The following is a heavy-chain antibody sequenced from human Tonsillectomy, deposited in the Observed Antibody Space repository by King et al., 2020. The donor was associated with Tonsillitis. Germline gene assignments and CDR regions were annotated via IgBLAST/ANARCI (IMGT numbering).Heavy chain of an antibody. J-gene: IGHJ3*02. CDR1: GGSISSYY. Sequence: VQLQESGPGLVKPSETLSLTCTVSGGSISSYYWSWIRQPAGKGLEWIGRIYTSGSTNYNPSLKSRVTMSLDTSKNQFSLKLSSVTAADMAVYYCARGNYGSGSYADDAFDIWAQGTVVTVSS. CDR2: IYTSGST. V-gene: IGHV4-4*07. CDR3: ARGNYGSGSYADDAFDI. D-gene: IGHD3-10*01.